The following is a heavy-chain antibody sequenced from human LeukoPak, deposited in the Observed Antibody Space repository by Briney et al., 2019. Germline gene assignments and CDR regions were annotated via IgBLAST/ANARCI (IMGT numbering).Heavy chain of an antibody. CDR2: IKQDGSEK. Sequence: PGGSLRLSCAASGFTFSSYWMSWVRQAPGKGLEWVANIKQDGSEKYYVDSVEGRFTISRDNAKNSLYLQMNSLRAEDTAVYYCAKERDTAVVTAFDIWGQGTMVIVSS. V-gene: IGHV3-7*01. CDR3: AKERDTAVVTAFDI. D-gene: IGHD5-18*01. J-gene: IGHJ3*02. CDR1: GFTFSSYW.